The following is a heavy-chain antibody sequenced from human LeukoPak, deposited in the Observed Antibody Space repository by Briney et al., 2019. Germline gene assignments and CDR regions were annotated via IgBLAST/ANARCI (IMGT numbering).Heavy chain of an antibody. CDR1: GFTFSSYW. J-gene: IGHJ4*02. CDR3: ARDPLMSYDSSGYYLRTFDY. CDR2: IKQDGSEK. D-gene: IGHD3-22*01. Sequence: QAGGSLRLSCAASGFTFSSYWMSWVRQAPGKGLEWVANIKQDGSEKYYVDSVKGRFTISRDNAKNSLYLQMNSLRAEDTAVYYCARDPLMSYDSSGYYLRTFDYWGQGTLVTVSS. V-gene: IGHV3-7*03.